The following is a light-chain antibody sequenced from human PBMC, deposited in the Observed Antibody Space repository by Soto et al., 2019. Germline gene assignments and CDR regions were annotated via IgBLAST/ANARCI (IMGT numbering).Light chain of an antibody. CDR1: QSVSSN. CDR2: EAS. Sequence: ENVLTQSPGTLTLSPGERATLSCRASQSVSSNFLAWYQQKPGQAPRLLIYEASNRATGIPARFSGSGSGADFTLTISSLEPEDFALYYCQQHINWPLTFGGGTKVDI. V-gene: IGKV3-11*01. J-gene: IGKJ4*01. CDR3: QQHINWPLT.